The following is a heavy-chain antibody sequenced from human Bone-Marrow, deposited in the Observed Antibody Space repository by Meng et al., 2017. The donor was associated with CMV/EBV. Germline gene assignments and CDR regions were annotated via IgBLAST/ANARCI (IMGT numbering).Heavy chain of an antibody. V-gene: IGHV3-74*01. CDR1: GFGFSDYW. D-gene: IGHD4-23*01. J-gene: IGHJ3*02. CDR3: ARDAPVITPHHDAFDI. Sequence: GGSLRLSCEASGFGFSDYWMHWVRQDPGKGLMWVSRISDDGTNTDYAESVKGRFTISRDNAKSTLYLQMNSLRVEDTAIYYCARDAPVITPHHDAFDIWGQGKLVTVSS. CDR2: ISDDGTNT.